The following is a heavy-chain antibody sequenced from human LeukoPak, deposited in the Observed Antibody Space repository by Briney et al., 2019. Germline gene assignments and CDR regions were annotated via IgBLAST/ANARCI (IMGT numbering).Heavy chain of an antibody. CDR2: INPDGRDT. Sequence: GGSLRLSCVVSGFTFNRCWMNWVRQAPGKGLEWVAHINPDGRDTYYVDSVKGRFTISRDNAQNSMYLQMNSLRVEDTAVYYCARDLEVEGIGPTLWGQGTLVIVSS. V-gene: IGHV3-7*01. D-gene: IGHD2-15*01. J-gene: IGHJ4*02. CDR1: GFTFNRCW. CDR3: ARDLEVEGIGPTL.